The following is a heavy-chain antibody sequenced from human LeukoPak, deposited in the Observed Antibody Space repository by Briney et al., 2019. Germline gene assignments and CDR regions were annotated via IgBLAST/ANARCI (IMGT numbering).Heavy chain of an antibody. V-gene: IGHV3-9*03. CDR1: GFTFDDYA. CDR3: AKDTMVRGVIPGDAFDI. J-gene: IGHJ3*02. CDR2: ISWNSGSI. Sequence: GRSLRLSCSASGFTFDDYAMHWVRQAPGKGLEWVSGISWNSGSIGYADSVKGRFTISRDNAKNSLYLQMNSLRAEDMALYYSAKDTMVRGVIPGDAFDIWGQGTMVTVSS. D-gene: IGHD3-10*01.